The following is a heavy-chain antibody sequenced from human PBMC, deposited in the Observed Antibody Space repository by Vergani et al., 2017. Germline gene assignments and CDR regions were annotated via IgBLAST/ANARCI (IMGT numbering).Heavy chain of an antibody. CDR3: ARDNEGVGALDY. Sequence: QVQLVQSGAEVKKPGASVKVSCKASGYTFTSYYMHWVRQAPVQGLEWMGIINPSGGSTSYAQKCQGRVTMTRDTSTSTVYMGLSSLRSEDTAVYYCARDNEGVGALDYWGQGTLVTVSS. CDR2: INPSGGST. J-gene: IGHJ4*02. V-gene: IGHV1-46*01. D-gene: IGHD1-26*01. CDR1: GYTFTSYY.